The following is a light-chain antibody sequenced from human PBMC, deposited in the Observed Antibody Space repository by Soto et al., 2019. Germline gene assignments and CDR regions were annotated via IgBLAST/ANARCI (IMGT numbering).Light chain of an antibody. J-gene: IGKJ5*01. CDR2: DAS. CDR1: QSVSSY. CDR3: QQRSNWQIT. V-gene: IGKV3-11*01. Sequence: EIVLTPSPATLSLSPWEIATLSCSARQSVSSYLAWHQQQPGPAPRLLIYDASNRATGIPARFSGSGSGTDFTLTISSLEAEDFAVYYCQQRSNWQITFGQGTRLEIK.